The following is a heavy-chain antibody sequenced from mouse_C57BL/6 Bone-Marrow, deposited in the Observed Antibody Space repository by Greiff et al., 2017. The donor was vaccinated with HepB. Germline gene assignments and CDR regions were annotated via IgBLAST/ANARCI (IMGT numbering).Heavy chain of an antibody. J-gene: IGHJ2*01. CDR2: INPSSGYT. CDR1: GYTFTSYW. V-gene: IGHV1-7*01. D-gene: IGHD2-2*01. CDR3: AREPPFYYGYGRYFDY. Sequence: QVQLQQPGAELVKPGASVKVSCKASGYTFTSYWMHWVKQRPGQGLEWIGYINPSSGYTKYNQKFKDKATLTADKSSSTAYMQLSSLTSEDSAVYYCAREPPFYYGYGRYFDYWGQGTTLTVSS.